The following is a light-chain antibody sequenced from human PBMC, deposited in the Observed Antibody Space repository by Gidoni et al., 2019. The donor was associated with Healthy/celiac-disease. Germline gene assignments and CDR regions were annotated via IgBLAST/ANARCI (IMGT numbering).Light chain of an antibody. Sequence: DIVLTQSPATLSLSPGERATISCRASQSVSSYLAWYQQKPCQAPRLLIYDASNRATGIPARFSGSGYGTDFTLTISSLEPEDFAVYYWQQRSNWPPTFGQXTKVEIK. CDR1: QSVSSY. V-gene: IGKV3-11*01. CDR2: DAS. CDR3: QQRSNWPPT. J-gene: IGKJ1*01.